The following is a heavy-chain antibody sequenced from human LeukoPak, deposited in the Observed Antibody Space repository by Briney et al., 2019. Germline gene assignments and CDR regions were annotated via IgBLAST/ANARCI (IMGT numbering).Heavy chain of an antibody. V-gene: IGHV3-7*01. Sequence: PGGSLRLSCAASDFTFSLYWMSWLRQTPGKGPECVANIKGDGSDKSYVDSVKGRFTISRDNAKNSLYLQMNSLRAEDTAVYYCVRHTYYALDYWGQGALVTVSS. CDR2: IKGDGSDK. CDR1: DFTFSLYW. D-gene: IGHD1-26*01. CDR3: VRHTYYALDY. J-gene: IGHJ4*02.